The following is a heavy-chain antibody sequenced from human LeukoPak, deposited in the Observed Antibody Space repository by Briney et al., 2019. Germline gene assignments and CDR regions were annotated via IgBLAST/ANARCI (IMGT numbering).Heavy chain of an antibody. Sequence: GASVKVSCKASGYTFTSYYMHWVRQAPGQGLEWMGIINPSGGSTSYAQKFQGRVTMTRDTSTSTVYMELSSLRSEDTAVYYCARDYYYGSGSYHRKYGMDVWGQGTTVTVSS. D-gene: IGHD3-10*01. CDR2: INPSGGST. CDR3: ARDYYYGSGSYHRKYGMDV. J-gene: IGHJ6*02. CDR1: GYTFTSYY. V-gene: IGHV1-46*01.